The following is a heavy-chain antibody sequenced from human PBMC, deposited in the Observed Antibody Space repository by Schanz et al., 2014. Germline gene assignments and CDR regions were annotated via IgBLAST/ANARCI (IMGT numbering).Heavy chain of an antibody. CDR3: AKDHPSSGWPAFDV. Sequence: EVQLVESGGGLVKPGGSLRLSCAASGFRFDDYAMHWVRQAPGKGLEWVSAINGNGGITYYADPVKGRFTISRDNSKNTLYLQMKSLRVEDTAVYYCAKDHPSSGWPAFDVWGQGTLVTVSS. CDR1: GFRFDDYA. D-gene: IGHD6-19*01. J-gene: IGHJ4*02. CDR2: INGNGGIT. V-gene: IGHV3-23*04.